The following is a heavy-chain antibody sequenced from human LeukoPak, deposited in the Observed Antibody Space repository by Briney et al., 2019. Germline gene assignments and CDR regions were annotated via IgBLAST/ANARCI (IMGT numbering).Heavy chain of an antibody. J-gene: IGHJ6*03. Sequence: SETLSLTCTVSGGSNSNYYWRWIRQPPAKGLEWIGYIYYIGSTHYNPSLKSRVTISVDTSKNQFSLKLSSVTAADTAVYYCARTTEGYCRSTSCYGFYYSYYMDVWGKGTTVTISS. CDR2: IYYIGST. CDR3: ARTTEGYCRSTSCYGFYYSYYMDV. D-gene: IGHD2-2*01. V-gene: IGHV4-59*01. CDR1: GGSNSNYY.